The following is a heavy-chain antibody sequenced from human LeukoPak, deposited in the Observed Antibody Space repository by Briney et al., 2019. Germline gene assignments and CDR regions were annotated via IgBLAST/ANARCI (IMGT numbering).Heavy chain of an antibody. J-gene: IGHJ3*02. CDR2: IYTSGST. Sequence: PSETLSLTCTVSGGSISSYYWSWIRQPAGKGLEWIGRIYTSGSTNYNPSLKSRVTISLDTSRNQFSLKLNSVTAADTAVYYCAKSNGYGLIDIRGQGTMVTVSS. CDR3: AKSNGYGLIDI. CDR1: GGSISSYY. D-gene: IGHD3-10*01. V-gene: IGHV4-4*07.